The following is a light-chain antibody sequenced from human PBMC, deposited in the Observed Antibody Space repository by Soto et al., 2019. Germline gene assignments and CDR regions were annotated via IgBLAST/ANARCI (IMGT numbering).Light chain of an antibody. Sequence: QSVLTQPPSVSAAPRQRVTISCSGSSSNIGINAVNWYQQLPGKTPKLLIYYDDLLPSGVSDRFSASKSGASASLAISGLRSEDEGDYFCVVWDDTLNGPVFGGGTQLTVL. V-gene: IGLV1-36*01. J-gene: IGLJ3*02. CDR2: YDD. CDR1: SSNIGINA. CDR3: VVWDDTLNGPV.